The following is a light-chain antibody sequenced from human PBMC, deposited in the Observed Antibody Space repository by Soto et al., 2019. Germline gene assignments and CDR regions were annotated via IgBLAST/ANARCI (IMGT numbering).Light chain of an antibody. Sequence: QSVLTQPASVSGSPGQSITISCTGTSSDVGGYNFVSWYQQYPGKAPKLVIYEVSNRPSGISNRFSGSKSANTASLTISGLQTEDEADYYCSSYTKSGTRLFDGGTKLTVL. CDR2: EVS. CDR3: SSYTKSGTRL. V-gene: IGLV2-14*01. CDR1: SSDVGGYNF. J-gene: IGLJ3*02.